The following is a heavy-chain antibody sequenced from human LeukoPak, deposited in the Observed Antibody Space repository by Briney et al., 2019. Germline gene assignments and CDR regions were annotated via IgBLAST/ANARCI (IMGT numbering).Heavy chain of an antibody. CDR2: ISSSSSYI. D-gene: IGHD6-6*01. CDR1: GFTFSSYS. Sequence: PRGSLRLSCAASGFTFSSYSMNWVRQAPGKGLEWVSSISSSSSYIYYADSVKGRFTISRDNAKNSLYLQMNSLRAEDTAVYYCARYSSSAGWLDPWGQGTLVTVSS. V-gene: IGHV3-21*01. J-gene: IGHJ5*02. CDR3: ARYSSSAGWLDP.